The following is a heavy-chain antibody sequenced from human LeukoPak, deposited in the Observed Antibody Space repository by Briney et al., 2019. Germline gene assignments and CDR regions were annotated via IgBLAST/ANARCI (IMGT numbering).Heavy chain of an antibody. V-gene: IGHV4-30-4*01. J-gene: IGHJ5*02. CDR2: TYYSGST. D-gene: IGHD3-22*01. Sequence: SETLSLTCTVSGGPLSSGDYYWSWIPQPPGKALEWIGYTYYSGSTYYNPSLKNRVSISVDTSKNQFSLNLSSVTAADTAVYYCARPYYYDSRIDPWGQGTLVTVSS. CDR1: GGPLSSGDYY. CDR3: ARPYYYDSRIDP.